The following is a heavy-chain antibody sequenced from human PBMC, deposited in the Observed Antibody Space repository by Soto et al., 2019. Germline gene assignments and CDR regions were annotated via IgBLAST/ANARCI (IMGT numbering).Heavy chain of an antibody. CDR3: AQDPRISGIDY. V-gene: IGHV3-23*01. D-gene: IGHD1-20*01. J-gene: IGHJ4*02. CDR2: ISANGGRT. Sequence: EVQLLESGGGLVQPGGFLRLSCGASGFTFSSYAMSWVRQAPGKAPEWVSGISANGGRTDYADSVRGRFTMSRDNSKNTVYLQMNSLRAEDTAVYYCAQDPRISGIDYWGQGTLVTVSS. CDR1: GFTFSSYA.